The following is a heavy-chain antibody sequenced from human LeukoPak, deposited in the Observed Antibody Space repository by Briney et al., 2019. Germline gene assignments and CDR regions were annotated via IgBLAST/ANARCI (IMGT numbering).Heavy chain of an antibody. D-gene: IGHD6-13*01. V-gene: IGHV3-21*01. CDR2: ISSTSTYI. Sequence: PGGSLRLSRAASGFILSRYTMNWVRQAPGKGLEWVSSISSTSTYIYYADSVKGRFTVSRDNAKKSLYLQMNSLRADDTAVYYCTRDEDEELVRDYWGQGTLVTVSS. CDR3: TRDEDEELVRDY. CDR1: GFILSRYT. J-gene: IGHJ4*02.